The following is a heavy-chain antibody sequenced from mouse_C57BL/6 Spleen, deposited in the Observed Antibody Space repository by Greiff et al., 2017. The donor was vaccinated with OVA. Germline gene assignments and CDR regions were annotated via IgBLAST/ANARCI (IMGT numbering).Heavy chain of an antibody. J-gene: IGHJ3*01. D-gene: IGHD2-4*01. CDR3: ARNDDYRAWFAY. V-gene: IGHV2-2*01. Sequence: QVQLQQSGPGLVQPSQSLSITCTVSGFSLTSYGVHWVRQSPGKGLEWLGVIWSGGSTDYNAAFISRLSISKDNSKSQVFFKMNSLQADDTAIYYCARNDDYRAWFAYWGQGTLVTVSA. CDR1: GFSLTSYG. CDR2: IWSGGST.